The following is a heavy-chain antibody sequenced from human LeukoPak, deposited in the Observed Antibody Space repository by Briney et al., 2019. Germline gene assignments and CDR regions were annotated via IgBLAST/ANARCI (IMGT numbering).Heavy chain of an antibody. J-gene: IGHJ4*02. V-gene: IGHV1-18*04. CDR2: ISAYNGNT. CDR1: GYTFTGYY. D-gene: IGHD6-13*01. CDR3: ARVAAAGKSFDY. Sequence: ASVKVSCKASGYTFTGYYMHWVRQAPGQGLEWLGWISAYNGNTNYAQKLQGRVTMTTDTSTSTAYMELRSLRSDDTAVYYCARVAAAGKSFDYWGQGTLVTVSS.